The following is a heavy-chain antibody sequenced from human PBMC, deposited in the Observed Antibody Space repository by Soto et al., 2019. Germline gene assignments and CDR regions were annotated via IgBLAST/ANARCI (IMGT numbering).Heavy chain of an antibody. CDR1: TFSRDA. CDR2: LNPNTGHT. CDR3: ARDRPPAY. J-gene: IGHJ4*02. V-gene: IGHV1-8*01. Sequence: TFSRDAISWVRQATGQGLEWMGWLNPNTGHTNYAQHFQGRVTMTRVNAITSGYVELSRLSSEQTADYSCARDRPPAYWGQGTPVTVSS.